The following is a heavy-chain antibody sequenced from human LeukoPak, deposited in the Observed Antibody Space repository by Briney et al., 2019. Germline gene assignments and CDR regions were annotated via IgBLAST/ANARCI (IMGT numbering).Heavy chain of an antibody. CDR3: ASGLGELSFSRINVDCFDY. Sequence: SETLSLTCAVYGGSFSGYYWSWIRQPPGKGLEWTGEINHSGSTNYNPSLKSRVTISVDTSKNQFSLKLSSVTAADTAVYYCASGLGELSFSRINVDCFDYWGQGTLVTVSS. D-gene: IGHD3-16*02. V-gene: IGHV4-34*01. CDR2: INHSGST. CDR1: GGSFSGYY. J-gene: IGHJ4*02.